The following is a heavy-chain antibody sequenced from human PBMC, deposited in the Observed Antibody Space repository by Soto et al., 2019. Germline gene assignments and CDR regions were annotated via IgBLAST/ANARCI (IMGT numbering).Heavy chain of an antibody. CDR2: MNPNSGNT. CDR3: ARFGELFRGYYGMDV. CDR1: GYTSTSHD. Sequence: ASVKVSCKASGYTSTSHDINWVRQATGQGLEWMGWMNPNSGNTGYAQKFQGRVTMTRNTSISTAYMELSSLRSEDTAVYYCARFGELFRGYYGMDVWGQGTTVTVSS. D-gene: IGHD3-10*01. J-gene: IGHJ6*02. V-gene: IGHV1-8*01.